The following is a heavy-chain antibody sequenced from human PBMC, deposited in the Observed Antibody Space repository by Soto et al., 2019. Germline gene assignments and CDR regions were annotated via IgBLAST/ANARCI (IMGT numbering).Heavy chain of an antibody. J-gene: IGHJ4*02. CDR3: ARAGQYYDSSGYAK. D-gene: IGHD3-22*01. V-gene: IGHV1-18*01. CDR2: ISAYNGNT. Sequence: QVKLVQSGTEVKQPGASMKVSCKASGYSFATSGISWVRQAPGQGLEWMGWISAYNGNTNYDQKLQERVTMTTDTSTSTAYLELRNLRSDDTAVYYWARAGQYYDSSGYAKWGQGTLVTVSS. CDR1: GYSFATSG.